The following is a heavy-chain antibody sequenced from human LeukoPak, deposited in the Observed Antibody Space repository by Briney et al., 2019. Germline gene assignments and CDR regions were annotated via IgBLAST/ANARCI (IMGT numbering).Heavy chain of an antibody. V-gene: IGHV4-34*01. CDR3: ARRNRGSYRTD. D-gene: IGHD1-26*01. J-gene: IGHJ4*02. CDR2: INHSGST. CDR1: GGSFSGYY. Sequence: TSETLSLTCAVYGGSFSGYYWSWIRQPPGKGLEWIGEINHSGSTNYNPSLKSRVTISVDTSKNQFSLKLSSVTAADTAVYYCARRNRGSYRTDWGQGALVTVSS.